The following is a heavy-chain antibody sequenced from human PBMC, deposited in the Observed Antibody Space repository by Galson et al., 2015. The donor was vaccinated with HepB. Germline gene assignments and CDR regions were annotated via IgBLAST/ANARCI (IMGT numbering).Heavy chain of an antibody. J-gene: IGHJ5*02. V-gene: IGHV1-2*04. Sequence: SVKVSCKASGYTFTGYYMHWVRQAPGQGLEWMGWINPNSGGTNYAQKFQGWVTMTRDTSISTAYMELSRLRSDDTAVYYCARDRFVAARKVNWFDPWSQGTLVTVSS. CDR3: ARDRFVAARKVNWFDP. CDR2: INPNSGGT. D-gene: IGHD6-6*01. CDR1: GYTFTGYY.